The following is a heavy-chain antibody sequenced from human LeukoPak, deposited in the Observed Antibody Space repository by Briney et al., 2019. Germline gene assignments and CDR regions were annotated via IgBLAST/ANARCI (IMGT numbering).Heavy chain of an antibody. CDR1: GFTFSSYS. V-gene: IGHV3-48*02. CDR3: AKDRGGDYYYYGMDV. J-gene: IGHJ6*02. Sequence: GGSLRLSCAASGFTFSSYSMNWVRQAPGKGLEWLSYISSSSSIIYYADSVKGRFTISRDNAKNSLYLQMNSLRDEDTAVYYCAKDRGGDYYYYGMDVWGQGTTVTVSS. CDR2: ISSSSSII.